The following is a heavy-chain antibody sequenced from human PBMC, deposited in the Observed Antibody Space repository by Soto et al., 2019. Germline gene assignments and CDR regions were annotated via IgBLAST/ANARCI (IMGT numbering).Heavy chain of an antibody. J-gene: IGHJ4*02. Sequence: QVHLVQSGAEVKKAGSSVKVSCKAPGGTFKNNGISWVRQAPGQGLEGMGGIIPVFGTTNYAQKFQGRLTITADDFTSTVYMELSRLRYEDTAVYYCARENGVAVATILYYFDYWGPGTLVTVSS. D-gene: IGHD5-12*01. V-gene: IGHV1-69*01. CDR1: GGTFKNNG. CDR2: IIPVFGTT. CDR3: ARENGVAVATILYYFDY.